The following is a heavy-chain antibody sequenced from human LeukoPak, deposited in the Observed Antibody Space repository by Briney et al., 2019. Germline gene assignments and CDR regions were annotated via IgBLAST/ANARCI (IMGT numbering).Heavy chain of an antibody. D-gene: IGHD6-19*01. CDR3: ARDREQWLDRRLDY. CDR1: GYTFTGYY. CDR2: ISAYNGNT. J-gene: IGHJ4*02. V-gene: IGHV1-18*04. Sequence: ASVKVSCKASGYTFTGYYMHWVRQAPGQGLEWMGWISAYNGNTNYAQKLQGRVTMTTDTSTSTAYMELRSLRSDDTAVYYCARDREQWLDRRLDYWGQGTLVTVSS.